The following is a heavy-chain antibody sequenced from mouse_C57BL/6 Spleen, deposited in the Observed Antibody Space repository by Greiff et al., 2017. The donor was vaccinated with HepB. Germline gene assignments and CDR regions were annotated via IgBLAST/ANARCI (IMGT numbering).Heavy chain of an antibody. D-gene: IGHD1-1*01. CDR3: AREGPYYGSSYGFAY. CDR2: ISYDGSN. J-gene: IGHJ3*01. V-gene: IGHV3-6*01. CDR1: GYSITSGYY. Sequence: VQLKESGPGLVKPSQSLSLTCSVTGYSITSGYYWNWIRQFPGNKLEWMGYISYDGSNNYNPSLKNRISITRDTSKNQFFLKLNSVTTEDTATYYCAREGPYYGSSYGFAYWGQGTLVTVSA.